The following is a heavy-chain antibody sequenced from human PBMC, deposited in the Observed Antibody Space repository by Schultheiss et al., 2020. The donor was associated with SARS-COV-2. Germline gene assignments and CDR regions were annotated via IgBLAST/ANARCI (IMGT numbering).Heavy chain of an antibody. J-gene: IGHJ6*02. D-gene: IGHD6-19*01. CDR3: ARDLVAVAVPYYYYYGMDV. CDR1: GYSISSGYY. CDR2: IYHSGST. V-gene: IGHV4-38-2*02. Sequence: SETLSLTCAVSGYSISSGYYWSWIRQPPGKGLEWIGSIYHSGSTNYNPSLKSRVTISVDTSKNQFSLKLSSVTAADTAVYYCARDLVAVAVPYYYYYGMDVWGQGTTVTVSS.